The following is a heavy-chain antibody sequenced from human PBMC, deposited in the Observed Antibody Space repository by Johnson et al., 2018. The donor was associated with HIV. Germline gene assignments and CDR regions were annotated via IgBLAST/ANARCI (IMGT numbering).Heavy chain of an antibody. J-gene: IGHJ3*01. CDR3: SKAPPLSTYDYDAFDV. CDR1: GFTVSSNY. Sequence: VQLVESGGGLVQPGGSLRLSCAASGFTVSSNYMSWVRQAPGKGLDWVSVIYSGGSTYYADSLKGRFTISRDNSKNTLYLKMTSLIAEYTAVYYCSKAPPLSTYDYDAFDVWGQGTMVTVSS. V-gene: IGHV3-66*01. CDR2: IYSGGST. D-gene: IGHD5-12*01.